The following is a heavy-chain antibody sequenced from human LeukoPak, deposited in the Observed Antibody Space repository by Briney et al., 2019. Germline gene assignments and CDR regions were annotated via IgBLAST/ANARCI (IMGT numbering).Heavy chain of an antibody. V-gene: IGHV4-4*02. Sequence: SETLSLTCSVSGASITSSNWWNWVRQAPGKGLEWIGEIYHSGSTIYNPSLKSRVTISVDKSKNLFSMQLSSVTAADTAVYYCARVMATVTTIGYWGQGTLVTVSS. CDR2: IYHSGST. CDR3: ARVMATVTTIGY. D-gene: IGHD4-17*01. CDR1: GASITSSNW. J-gene: IGHJ4*02.